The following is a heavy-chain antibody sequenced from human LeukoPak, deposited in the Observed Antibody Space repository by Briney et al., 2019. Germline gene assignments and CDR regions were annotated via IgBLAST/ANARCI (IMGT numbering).Heavy chain of an antibody. J-gene: IGHJ6*03. CDR2: MNPNSGNT. V-gene: IGHV1-8*01. Sequence: EASVKVSCKASGYTFTSYDINWVRQATGHGLEWMGWMNPNSGNTGYAQKFQGRVTMTRNTSISTAYMELSSLRSEDTAVYYCARGKYSYGYGHFNYYYMDVWGKGTTVTVSS. D-gene: IGHD5-18*01. CDR3: ARGKYSYGYGHFNYYYMDV. CDR1: GYTFTSYD.